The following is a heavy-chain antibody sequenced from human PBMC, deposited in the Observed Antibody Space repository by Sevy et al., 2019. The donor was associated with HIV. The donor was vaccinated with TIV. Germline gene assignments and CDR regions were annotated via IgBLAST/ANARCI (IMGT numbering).Heavy chain of an antibody. CDR3: ARSYDNSGYYYFDY. Sequence: SETLSLTCSVSGGSISSYYWNWIRQPPGKGLEWIGHIYYSGSTNYNPSVKSRVSIFEDMSKNQSSLKLRSVTAADTAIYYCARSYDNSGYYYFDYWGQGALVTVSS. CDR2: IYYSGST. V-gene: IGHV4-59*01. D-gene: IGHD3-22*01. J-gene: IGHJ4*02. CDR1: GGSISSYY.